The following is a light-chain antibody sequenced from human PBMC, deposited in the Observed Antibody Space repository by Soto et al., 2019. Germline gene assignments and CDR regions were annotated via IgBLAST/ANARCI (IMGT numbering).Light chain of an antibody. V-gene: IGKV3-11*01. Sequence: ESVLTQAPATLSLSPGERATLSCRASQSVSSSLGWYQQKPGQPPRLLIYDASKRVTGIPARFSGSGSGTDFTLAISSLEPEDFAVYFCQQRTDGWTFGQGTKV. CDR2: DAS. CDR1: QSVSSS. J-gene: IGKJ1*01. CDR3: QQRTDGWT.